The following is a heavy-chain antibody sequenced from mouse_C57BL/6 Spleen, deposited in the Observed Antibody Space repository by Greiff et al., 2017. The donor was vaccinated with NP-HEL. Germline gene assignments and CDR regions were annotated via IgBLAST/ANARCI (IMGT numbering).Heavy chain of an antibody. CDR1: GFNIKDDY. CDR3: TTANYYGSNYAMDY. Sequence: DVQLVESGAELVRPGASVKLSCTASGFNIKDDYMHWVKQRPEQGLEWIGWIDPENGDTEYASKFQGKATITADTSSNTAYLQLSSLTSEDTAVYYCTTANYYGSNYAMDYWGQGTSVTVSS. V-gene: IGHV14-4*01. CDR2: IDPENGDT. D-gene: IGHD1-1*01. J-gene: IGHJ4*01.